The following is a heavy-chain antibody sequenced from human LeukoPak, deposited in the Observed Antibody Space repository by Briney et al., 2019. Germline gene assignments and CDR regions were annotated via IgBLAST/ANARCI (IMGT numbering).Heavy chain of an antibody. CDR1: GGSFSGYY. Sequence: SETLSLTCAVYGGSFSGYYWSWIRQPPGKGPEWIGEINHSGSTNYNPSLKSRVTISVDTSKNQFSLKLSSVTAADTAVYYCARGRRMGYWGQGTLVTVSS. CDR2: INHSGST. J-gene: IGHJ4*02. D-gene: IGHD2-8*01. V-gene: IGHV4-34*01. CDR3: ARGRRMGY.